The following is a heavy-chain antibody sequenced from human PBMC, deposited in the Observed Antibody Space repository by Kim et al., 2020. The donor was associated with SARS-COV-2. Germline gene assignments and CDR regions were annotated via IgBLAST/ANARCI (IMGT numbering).Heavy chain of an antibody. Sequence: SETLSLTCTVSGGSISSSSYYWGWIRQPPGKGLEWIGSIYYSGSTYYNPSLKSRVTISVDTSKNQFSLKLSSVTAADTAVYYCATAGILWFGEFKYYYYCMDVWGQGTTVTVSS. J-gene: IGHJ6*02. V-gene: IGHV4-39*01. CDR3: ATAGILWFGEFKYYYYCMDV. CDR2: IYYSGST. CDR1: GGSISSSSYY. D-gene: IGHD3-10*01.